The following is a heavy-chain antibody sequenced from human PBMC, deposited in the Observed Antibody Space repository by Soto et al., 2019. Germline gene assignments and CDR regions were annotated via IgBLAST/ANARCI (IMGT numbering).Heavy chain of an antibody. J-gene: IGHJ4*02. Sequence: GGSLRLSCTASGFTFGDYAMSWVRQAPGKGLEWVGFIRSKAYGGTTEYAASVKGRFTISRDDSKSIAYLQMNSLKTEDTAVYYSTSNIFFIAAAGPGQDYWGQGTLVTVSS. V-gene: IGHV3-49*04. CDR1: GFTFGDYA. D-gene: IGHD6-13*01. CDR2: IRSKAYGGTT. CDR3: TSNIFFIAAAGPGQDY.